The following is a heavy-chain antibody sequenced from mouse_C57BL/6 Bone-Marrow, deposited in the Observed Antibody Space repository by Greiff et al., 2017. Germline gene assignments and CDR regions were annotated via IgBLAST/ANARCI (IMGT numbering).Heavy chain of an antibody. D-gene: IGHD2-1*01. Sequence: EVKLMESGAELVKPGASVKLSCTASGFNIKDYYMHWVTQRTEQGLEWIGRIDPEDGDTKSAQQFQGKATITTDTSSSTAYLQLSSLTSEDTAVYYCARGGNYDYFDYWGQGTTLTVSS. CDR1: GFNIKDYY. V-gene: IGHV14-2*01. CDR3: ARGGNYDYFDY. CDR2: IDPEDGDT. J-gene: IGHJ2*01.